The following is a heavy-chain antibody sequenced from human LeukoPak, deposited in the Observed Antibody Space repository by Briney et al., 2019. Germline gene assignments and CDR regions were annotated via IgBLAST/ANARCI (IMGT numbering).Heavy chain of an antibody. V-gene: IGHV4-39*07. D-gene: IGHD5-12*01. J-gene: IGHJ2*01. CDR1: TGSVSSSNYY. CDR3: VRRGYVDVVPTRHWYFHL. Sequence: PSETLSLTCTVSTGSVSSSNYYWGWIPQPPGKGLEWIGNIYYDGSTYYNPSLKSRVTISLDTSKNQFSLNLSSVTAADTAVYYCVRRGYVDVVPTRHWYFHLWGRGSLVTVSS. CDR2: IYYDGST.